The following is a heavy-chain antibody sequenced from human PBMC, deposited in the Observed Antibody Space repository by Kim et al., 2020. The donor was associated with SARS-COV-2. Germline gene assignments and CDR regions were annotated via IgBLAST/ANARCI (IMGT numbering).Heavy chain of an antibody. J-gene: IGHJ5*02. CDR1: GFTFSSYS. CDR3: ARDWLGYCSGGSCSGWFDP. Sequence: GGSLRLSCAASGFTFSSYSMNWVRQAPGKGLEWVSYISSSSSTIYYADSVKGRFTISRDNAKNSLYLQMNSLRAEDTAVYYCARDWLGYCSGGSCSGWFDPWGQGTLV. V-gene: IGHV3-48*04. D-gene: IGHD2-15*01. CDR2: ISSSSSTI.